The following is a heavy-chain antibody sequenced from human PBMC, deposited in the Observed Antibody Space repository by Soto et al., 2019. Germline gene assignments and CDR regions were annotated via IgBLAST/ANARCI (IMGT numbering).Heavy chain of an antibody. Sequence: SETLCLTCTVACGSSSGYVWSWIRQPPGKGLEWIGYIYYSESTNYNPSLKSRVTISVDTSKNQFSLKLSSVTAADTAVYYCARDLEGGQQLVLPWFDPWGQGTLVTVSS. V-gene: IGHV4-59*01. J-gene: IGHJ5*02. CDR3: ARDLEGGQQLVLPWFDP. CDR2: IYYSEST. CDR1: CGSSSGYV. D-gene: IGHD6-13*01.